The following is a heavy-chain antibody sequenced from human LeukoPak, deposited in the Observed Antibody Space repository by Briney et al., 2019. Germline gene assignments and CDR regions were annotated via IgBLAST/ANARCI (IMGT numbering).Heavy chain of an antibody. D-gene: IGHD2-15*01. J-gene: IGHJ6*04. CDR3: ARGLSNCSGGSCYSLTYYYYYGMDV. Sequence: SETLSLTCAVYGGSFSGYYWSWIRQPPGKGLEWIGEINHSGSTNYNPSLKSRVTISVDTSKNQFSLKLSSVTAADTAVYYCARGLSNCSGGSCYSLTYYYYYGMDVWGKETTVTVSS. V-gene: IGHV4-34*01. CDR1: GGSFSGYY. CDR2: INHSGST.